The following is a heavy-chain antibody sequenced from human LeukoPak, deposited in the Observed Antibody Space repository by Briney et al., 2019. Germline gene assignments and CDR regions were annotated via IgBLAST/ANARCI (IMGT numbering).Heavy chain of an antibody. CDR2: ISAYNGKT. CDR3: ARGSGVPGPPHWFDP. V-gene: IGHV1-18*01. CDR1: GYTFTNYG. Sequence: ASVKVSCKASGYTFTNYGISWVRQAPGQGLEWMGWISAYNGKTKYLEKLQGRVTMTTDTSTTTAYMELRSLRSDDTAVYYCARGSGVPGPPHWFDPRGQGTLVTVSS. D-gene: IGHD7-27*01. J-gene: IGHJ5*02.